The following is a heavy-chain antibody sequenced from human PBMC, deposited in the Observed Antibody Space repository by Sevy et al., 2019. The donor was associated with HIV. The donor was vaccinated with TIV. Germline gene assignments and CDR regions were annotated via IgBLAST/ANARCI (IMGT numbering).Heavy chain of an antibody. CDR2: IYHSGST. J-gene: IGHJ3*02. Sequence: SETLSLTCAVSGGSISSGGYSWSWIRQPPGKGLEWIGYIYHSGSTYYNPSLKSRVTISVDRSKNQFSLRLSSATAAAKAADYCARGGGGIVVAPYAFDIWGQGTMVTVSS. D-gene: IGHD3-22*01. CDR1: GGSISSGGYS. CDR3: ARGGGGIVVAPYAFDI. V-gene: IGHV4-30-2*01.